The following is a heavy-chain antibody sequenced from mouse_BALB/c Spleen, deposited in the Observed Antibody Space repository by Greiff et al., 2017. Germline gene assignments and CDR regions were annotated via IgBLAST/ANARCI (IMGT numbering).Heavy chain of an antibody. Sequence: VKLMESGPGLVAPSQSLSITCTVSGFSLTSYGVHWVRQSPGKGLEWLGVIWSGGSTDYNAAFISRLSISKDNSKSQVFFKMNSLQANDTAIYYCARMGLLPAWFAYWGQGTLVTVSA. CDR3: ARMGLLPAWFAY. V-gene: IGHV2-2*02. D-gene: IGHD2-3*01. CDR1: GFSLTSYG. J-gene: IGHJ3*01. CDR2: IWSGGST.